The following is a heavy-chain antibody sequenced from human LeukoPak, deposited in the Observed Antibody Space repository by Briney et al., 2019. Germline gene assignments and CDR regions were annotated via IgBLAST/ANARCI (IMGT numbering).Heavy chain of an antibody. Sequence: PSETLSLTCAVYGGSFSGYYWSWIRQPPGNGLEWIGEIDHSGSTNYNPSLKSRVTISVDTSKNQFSLKLSSVTAADTAEYYCASTRRYCSSTSCQRAFDIWGQGTMVTVSS. CDR1: GGSFSGYY. J-gene: IGHJ3*02. D-gene: IGHD2-2*01. CDR3: ASTRRYCSSTSCQRAFDI. CDR2: IDHSGST. V-gene: IGHV4-34*01.